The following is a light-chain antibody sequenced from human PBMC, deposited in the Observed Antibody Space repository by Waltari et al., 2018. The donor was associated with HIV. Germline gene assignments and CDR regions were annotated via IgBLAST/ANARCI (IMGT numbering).Light chain of an antibody. Sequence: QSLLIQTPPVSETPGQRVIISCSGSDSNVGRNNVYWYQQFPGASPTLLIYMGHQRPSWVPDRFAGSKSGTSASLAISGVRPEDEADYYCAVWDDTLSNWIFGGGTKLTVL. J-gene: IGLJ2*01. CDR1: DSNVGRNN. CDR3: AVWDDTLSNWI. CDR2: MGH. V-gene: IGLV1-47*01.